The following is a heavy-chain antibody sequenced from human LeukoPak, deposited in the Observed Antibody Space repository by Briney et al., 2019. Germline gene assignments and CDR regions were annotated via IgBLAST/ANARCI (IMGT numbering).Heavy chain of an antibody. D-gene: IGHD5-12*01. V-gene: IGHV1-18*01. CDR2: ISAYNGNT. CDR3: ARENEYSGYDYGSDY. Sequence: VASVKVSCKASGYTFTSYGISWVRQAPGQGLEWMGWISAYNGNTNYAQKLQGRVTMTTDTSTSTAYMELRSPRSDDTAVYYCARENEYSGYDYGSDYWGQGTLVTVSS. J-gene: IGHJ4*02. CDR1: GYTFTSYG.